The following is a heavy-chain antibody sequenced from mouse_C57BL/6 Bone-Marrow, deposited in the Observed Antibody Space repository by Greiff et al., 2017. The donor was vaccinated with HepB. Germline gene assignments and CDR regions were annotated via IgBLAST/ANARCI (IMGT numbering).Heavy chain of an antibody. CDR3: AREGNYYGVYYAMDY. Sequence: QVQLKQPGAELVKPGASVKLSCKASGYTFTSYWMQWVKQRPGQGLEWIGEIDPSDSYTNYNQKFKGKATLTVDTSSSTAYMQLSSLTSEGSAVYYCAREGNYYGVYYAMDYWGQGTSVTVSS. D-gene: IGHD1-1*01. CDR2: IDPSDSYT. J-gene: IGHJ4*01. V-gene: IGHV1-50*01. CDR1: GYTFTSYW.